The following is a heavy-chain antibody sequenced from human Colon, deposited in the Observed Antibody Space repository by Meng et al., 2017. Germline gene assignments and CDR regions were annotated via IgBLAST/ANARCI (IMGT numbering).Heavy chain of an antibody. Sequence: QPQLQPSGPGLVKPSQTLSLTCAIYGDSVSSKTAVWNWIRQSPSGGLEWLGRTYYRAKWNHDYAESLRGRITINPDTSNNQISLQLNSVTPEDTAVYYCTRGLEFYRFEYWGQGTLVTVSS. CDR1: GDSVSSKTAV. CDR3: TRGLEFYRFEY. CDR2: TYYRAKWNH. V-gene: IGHV6-1*01. D-gene: IGHD3-16*02. J-gene: IGHJ4*02.